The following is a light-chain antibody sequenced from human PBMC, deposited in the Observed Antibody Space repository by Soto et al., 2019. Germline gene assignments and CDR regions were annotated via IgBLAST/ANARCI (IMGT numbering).Light chain of an antibody. V-gene: IGLV2-8*01. CDR1: SSDVGTYAY. CDR2: GVN. CDR3: CSYADTYTFV. Sequence: QSALTQPPSASGSLGQSVTVSCTGSSSDVGTYAYVSWYQHRPGTGPKLLIYGVNKRPSGIPDRFSGSKSGSTASLTVSGLQAEDEADYYCCSYADTYTFVFGTGTKVTVL. J-gene: IGLJ1*01.